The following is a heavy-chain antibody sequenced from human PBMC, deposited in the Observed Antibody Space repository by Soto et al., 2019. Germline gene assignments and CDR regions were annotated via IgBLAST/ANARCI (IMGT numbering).Heavy chain of an antibody. Sequence: SVKVSCKASGDTFSNYAINWLRQAPGQGLEWIGGIIPIFGTANYAQKFQGRVTITADEFTSTAYMELSSLRSEDTAVYYCARSYGSGSYYPYNWFDPWGQGTLVTVSS. V-gene: IGHV1-69*13. CDR2: IIPIFGTA. J-gene: IGHJ5*02. CDR3: ARSYGSGSYYPYNWFDP. D-gene: IGHD3-10*01. CDR1: GDTFSNYA.